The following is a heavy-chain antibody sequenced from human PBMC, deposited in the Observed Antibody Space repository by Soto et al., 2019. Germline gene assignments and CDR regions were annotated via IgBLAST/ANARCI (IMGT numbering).Heavy chain of an antibody. J-gene: IGHJ3*02. D-gene: IGHD2-8*01. CDR1: GFTFSAYA. V-gene: IGHV3-23*01. CDR2: VGGSDTDK. CDR3: AKDATAVNGVWDPFDM. Sequence: EVQLLESGGGVVQPGGSLRLSCAASGFTFSAYAMSWVRQAPGKGLQWVSGVGGSDTDKHYADSVRGRFTVSRDNSKNAPYLQLNGLRADDTAVYYCAKDATAVNGVWDPFDMWGQGTEVTVSS.